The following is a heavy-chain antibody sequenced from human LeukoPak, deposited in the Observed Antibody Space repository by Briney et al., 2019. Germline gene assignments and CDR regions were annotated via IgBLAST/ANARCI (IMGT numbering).Heavy chain of an antibody. CDR2: INHSGST. Sequence: SETLSLTCAVYGGSFSGYYWSWIRQPPGKGLEWIGEINHSGSTNYNPSLKSRVTISVDTSKNQFSLKLSSVTAADTAVYYCARTRGPYGSYGSRGSTGNWFDPWGQGTMVTVSS. J-gene: IGHJ5*02. CDR1: GGSFSGYY. D-gene: IGHD3-10*01. CDR3: ARTRGPYGSYGSRGSTGNWFDP. V-gene: IGHV4-34*01.